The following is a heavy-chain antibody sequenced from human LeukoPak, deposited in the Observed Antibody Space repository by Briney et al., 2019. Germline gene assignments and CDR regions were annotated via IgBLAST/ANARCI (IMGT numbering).Heavy chain of an antibody. J-gene: IGHJ4*02. V-gene: IGHV1-18*01. D-gene: IGHD7-27*01. CDR2: ISAYNGNT. Sequence: ASVKFSYKASGYTFTGYGISWVRQAPGQGFEWMGWISAYNGNTNYAQKLQGRVTMTTDTSTSTASMELRSLRSDDTAVYYCAGGPGTWGLDYWGQGTLVTVSS. CDR3: AGGPGTWGLDY. CDR1: GYTFTGYG.